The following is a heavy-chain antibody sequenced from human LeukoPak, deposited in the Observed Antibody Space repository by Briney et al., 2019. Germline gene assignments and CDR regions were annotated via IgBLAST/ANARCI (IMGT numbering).Heavy chain of an antibody. D-gene: IGHD2-8*01. CDR2: LYAGGAT. J-gene: IGHJ5*02. CDR1: GFSVSGIH. CDR3: ARGNGNVGGRLDP. Sequence: GGSLRLSCVASGFSVSGIHMNWVRQAPGKDLEWVSGLYAGGATYYADSMGGRFTITRDHSKNTLYLQMTNLRVDDTAIYYCARGNGNVGGRLDPWGQGTRVTVSS. V-gene: IGHV3-66*01.